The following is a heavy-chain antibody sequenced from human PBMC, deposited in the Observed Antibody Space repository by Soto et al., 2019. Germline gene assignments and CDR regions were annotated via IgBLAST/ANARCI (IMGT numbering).Heavy chain of an antibody. CDR3: ARDPALYGDYRGDWFDP. D-gene: IGHD4-17*01. Sequence: QVQLVQSGAEVKKPGSSVKVSRKASGGTFSSYAISWVRQAPGQGLEWMGGIIPIFGTANYAQKFQGRVTITADESTSTAYMELSSLRPEDTAVYYCARDPALYGDYRGDWFDPWGQGTLVTVSS. CDR2: IIPIFGTA. V-gene: IGHV1-69*12. CDR1: GGTFSSYA. J-gene: IGHJ5*02.